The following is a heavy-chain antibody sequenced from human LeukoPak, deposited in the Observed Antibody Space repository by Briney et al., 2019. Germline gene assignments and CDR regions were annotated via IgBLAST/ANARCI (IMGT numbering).Heavy chain of an antibody. CDR3: ATDAKDLDTITHFWSGPTN. D-gene: IGHD3-3*02. CDR1: GYTLTELS. V-gene: IGHV1-24*01. Sequence: GASVKVSCKVSGYTLTELSMHWVRQAPGKGLEWMGGFDPEDGGTIYAQKFQGRVTMTEDTSTDTAYMELSSLRSEDTAVYYCATDAKDLDTITHFWSGPTNWGQGTTVTVSS. CDR2: FDPEDGGT. J-gene: IGHJ6*02.